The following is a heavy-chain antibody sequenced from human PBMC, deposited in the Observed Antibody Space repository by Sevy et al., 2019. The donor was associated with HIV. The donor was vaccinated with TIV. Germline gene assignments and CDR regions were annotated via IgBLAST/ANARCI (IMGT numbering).Heavy chain of an antibody. CDR2: ISSSSSYI. CDR1: GFTFSSYS. CDR3: ARVQGTTVVSQIDY. V-gene: IGHV3-21*01. Sequence: GGSLRLSCAASGFTFSSYSMNWVRQAPGKGLEWVSSISSSSSYIYYADSVKGRFTISRDNAKNSLYLQMNSLRAEDTAGYYCARVQGTTVVSQIDYWGQGTLVTVSS. J-gene: IGHJ4*02. D-gene: IGHD4-17*01.